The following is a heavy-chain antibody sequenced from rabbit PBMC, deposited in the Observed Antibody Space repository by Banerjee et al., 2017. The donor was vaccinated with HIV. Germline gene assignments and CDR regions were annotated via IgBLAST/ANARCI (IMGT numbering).Heavy chain of an antibody. D-gene: IGHD1-1*01. CDR2: INIVTGKS. CDR3: ARDLTSVIGWNFNL. J-gene: IGHJ4*01. V-gene: IGHV1S45*01. CDR1: GVSFSDKDV. Sequence: EQLEESGGGLVKPEGSLTLTCKASGVSFSDKDVMCWVRQAAGKGLEWIACINIVTGKSVYASWAKGRFTMSRTSSTTVTLQMTSLTAADTATYFCARDLTSVIGWNFNLWGPGTLVTVS.